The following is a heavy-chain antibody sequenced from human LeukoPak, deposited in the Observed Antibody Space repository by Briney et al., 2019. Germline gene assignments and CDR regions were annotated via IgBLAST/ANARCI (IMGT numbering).Heavy chain of an antibody. J-gene: IGHJ4*02. Sequence: GGSLRPSCAASGFTFRSYIMNWVCQAPGEGLEWVSYITSGSSPIYYADSVKGRFTISRDNAKNSLYLQMNSLRDEDTAVYYCARRAYGDDSFDYWGQVTLVTVSS. D-gene: IGHD4-17*01. CDR2: ITSGSSPI. V-gene: IGHV3-48*02. CDR3: ARRAYGDDSFDY. CDR1: GFTFRSYI.